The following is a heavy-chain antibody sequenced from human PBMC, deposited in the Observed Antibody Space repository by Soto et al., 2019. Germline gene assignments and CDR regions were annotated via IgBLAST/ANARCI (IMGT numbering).Heavy chain of an antibody. Sequence: SETLSLTCAVYGGSFSGYYWSWIRQPPGKGLEWIGEINHSGSTNYNPSLKSRVTISVDTSKNQFSLKLSSVTAADTAVYYCARGGGYSYAQLGGQYFDYWGQGTLVTVSS. CDR1: GGSFSGYY. CDR2: INHSGST. D-gene: IGHD5-18*01. J-gene: IGHJ4*02. V-gene: IGHV4-34*01. CDR3: ARGGGYSYAQLGGQYFDY.